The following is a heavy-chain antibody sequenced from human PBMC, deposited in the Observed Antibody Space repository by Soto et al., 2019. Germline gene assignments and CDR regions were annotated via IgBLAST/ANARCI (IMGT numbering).Heavy chain of an antibody. D-gene: IGHD1-1*01. V-gene: IGHV3-23*01. CDR1: RFTFSSYS. CDR2: ISGSGGST. Sequence: PXGSLRLTCAASRFTFSSYSMSWVRQAPGKGLEWVSAISGSGGSTYYADSVKGRFTISRDNSKNTLYLQMNSLRAEDTAVYYCAKDPGTTYYFDDWGQGTLVTVSS. CDR3: AKDPGTTYYFDD. J-gene: IGHJ4*02.